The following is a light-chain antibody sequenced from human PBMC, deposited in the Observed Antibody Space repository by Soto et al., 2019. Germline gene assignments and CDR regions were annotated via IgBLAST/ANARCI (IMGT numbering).Light chain of an antibody. CDR2: GAY. CDR1: QGISTW. V-gene: IGKV1-12*01. CDR3: QKANSFQIT. J-gene: IGKJ5*01. Sequence: EIQMTQSPSSVSESAGDRVTIACRASQGISTWLAWYQQKSGKDHNLMIYGAYNLHSGVPSRFSGSGSGTNFTLTIRSMQPEDFETYYCQKANSFQITCGNGKRLEIK.